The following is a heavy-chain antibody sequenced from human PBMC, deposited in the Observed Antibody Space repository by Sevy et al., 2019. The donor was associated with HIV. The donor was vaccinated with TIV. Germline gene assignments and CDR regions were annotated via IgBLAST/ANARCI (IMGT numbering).Heavy chain of an antibody. CDR3: AAPRFDF. J-gene: IGHJ4*02. Sequence: GGSLRLSCEASGFDFSSHWMQWVRQAPGKGLVWVSRMNTDGSGTNYADSVKGRFTISRDNAKNTLYLEMNKLRDEDTALYYCAAPRFDFWGPGTLVTVSS. CDR1: GFDFSSHW. CDR2: MNTDGSGT. V-gene: IGHV3-74*01.